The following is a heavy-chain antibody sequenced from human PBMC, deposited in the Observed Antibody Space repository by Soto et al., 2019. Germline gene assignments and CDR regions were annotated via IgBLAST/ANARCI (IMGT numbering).Heavy chain of an antibody. D-gene: IGHD3-10*01. CDR2: IYYSGAI. Sequence: SETLSLTCTVPGDSINSADYYWNWIRQTPGKGLEWIGHIYYSGAIDYNPSLKSRVTISLDTSKNQFSLRLSSVTAADTAIYYCASRKSYYASGTDHWGQGTLVTVSS. CDR1: GDSINSADYY. J-gene: IGHJ4*02. V-gene: IGHV4-30-4*01. CDR3: ASRKSYYASGTDH.